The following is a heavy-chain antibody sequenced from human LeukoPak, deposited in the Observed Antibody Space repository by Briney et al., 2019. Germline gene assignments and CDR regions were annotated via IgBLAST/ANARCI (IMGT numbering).Heavy chain of an antibody. V-gene: IGHV3-23*01. CDR2: ISGNGGST. CDR1: GFTFSSYA. Sequence: GGSLRLSCAASGFTFSSYAMTWVRQAPGKGLEWVSAISGNGGSTYYADSVKGRFTISRDNAKNSLYLQMNSLRAEDTAVYYCARDWGIAAAGFDPWGQGTLVTVSS. D-gene: IGHD6-13*01. CDR3: ARDWGIAAAGFDP. J-gene: IGHJ5*02.